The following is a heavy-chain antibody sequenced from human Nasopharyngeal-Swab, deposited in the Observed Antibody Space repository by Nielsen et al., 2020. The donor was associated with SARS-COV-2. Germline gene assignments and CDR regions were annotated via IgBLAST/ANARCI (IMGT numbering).Heavy chain of an antibody. Sequence: WIRQPPGKGLEWIGYIYYSGSTNYNPSLKSRVTISIDRSKNQFSLKLISVTAADTAVYYCAREISGGSSPDAFDVWGQGTMVTVSS. V-gene: IGHV4-61*06. CDR2: IYYSGST. D-gene: IGHD2-15*01. J-gene: IGHJ3*01. CDR3: AREISGGSSPDAFDV.